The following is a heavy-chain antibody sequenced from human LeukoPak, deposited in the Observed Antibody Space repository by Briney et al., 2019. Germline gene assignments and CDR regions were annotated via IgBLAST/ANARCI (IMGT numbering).Heavy chain of an antibody. CDR1: GFTVSSNY. D-gene: IGHD1-14*01. CDR3: ARTNHPSSLDI. Sequence: GGSLRLSCAASGFTVSSNYMSWVRQAPGKGLEWVSSISSSSSYIYYADSVKGRFTISRDNAKNSLYLQMNSLRAEDTAVYYCARTNHPSSLDIWGQGTMVTVSS. V-gene: IGHV3-21*01. CDR2: ISSSSSYI. J-gene: IGHJ3*02.